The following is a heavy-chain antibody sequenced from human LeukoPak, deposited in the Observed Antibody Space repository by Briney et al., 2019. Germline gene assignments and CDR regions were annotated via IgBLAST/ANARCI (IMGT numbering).Heavy chain of an antibody. Sequence: PGGSLRLSCAASGFTFSSYAMHWVRQAPGKGLEWVAVISYDGSNKYYADSVKGRFTISRDNSKNTLYLQMNSLRAEDTAVYYCARNRWGAVAGYFDYWGQGTLVTVSS. CDR2: ISYDGSNK. J-gene: IGHJ4*02. D-gene: IGHD6-19*01. CDR3: ARNRWGAVAGYFDY. V-gene: IGHV3-30*14. CDR1: GFTFSSYA.